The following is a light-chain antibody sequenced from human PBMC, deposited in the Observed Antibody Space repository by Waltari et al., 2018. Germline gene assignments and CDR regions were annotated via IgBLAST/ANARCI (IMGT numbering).Light chain of an antibody. Sequence: QSALTQPASVSGSPGQSITISCPGTSRDVGSYNLVSWFQQHPGKAPKLMIYEGSKRPLGVSNRFSGSKSGNTASLTISGLQAEDEADYYCCSYAGGSAPYVFGTGTKVTVL. CDR1: SRDVGSYNL. V-gene: IGLV2-23*01. CDR3: CSYAGGSAPYV. CDR2: EGS. J-gene: IGLJ1*01.